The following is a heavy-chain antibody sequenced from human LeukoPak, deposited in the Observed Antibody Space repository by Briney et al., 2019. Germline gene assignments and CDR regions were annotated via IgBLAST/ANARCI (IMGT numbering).Heavy chain of an antibody. Sequence: SETLSLTCTVSGGSVSSSHNSWGWIRQPPGEGLEWIGSIYHNGSTYYNPSLKSRVTISVDTSKNQFSLKLSSVTAADTAVYYCASYSYYYDSSGYFDYWGQGTLVTVSS. CDR1: GGSVSSSHNS. CDR2: IYHNGST. J-gene: IGHJ4*02. D-gene: IGHD3-22*01. V-gene: IGHV4-39*07. CDR3: ASYSYYYDSSGYFDY.